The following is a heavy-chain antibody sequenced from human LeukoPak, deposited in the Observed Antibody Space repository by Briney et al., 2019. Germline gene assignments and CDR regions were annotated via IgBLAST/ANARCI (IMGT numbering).Heavy chain of an antibody. CDR1: GGSISSGGYY. CDR3: ARHVPQPGWFDP. J-gene: IGHJ5*02. D-gene: IGHD3-10*01. V-gene: IGHV4-30-2*01. CDR2: IYHSGST. Sequence: ASETLSLTCTVSGGSISSGGYYWSWIRQPPGKGLEWIGYIYHSGSTYYNPSLKSRVTISVDRSKNQFSLKLSSVTAADTAVYYCARHVPQPGWFDPWGQGTLVTVSS.